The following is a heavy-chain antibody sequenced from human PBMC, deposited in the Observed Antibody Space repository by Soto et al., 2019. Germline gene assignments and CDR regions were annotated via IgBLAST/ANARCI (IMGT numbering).Heavy chain of an antibody. Sequence: ASVKVSCKASGYTFTGYYMHWVRQAPGQGLEWMGWINPNSGSTNYAQKFQGWVTMTRDTSISTAYMELSRLRSDDTAVYYCARGYCSGGSCYSDDAFDIWGQGTIVTVS. CDR2: INPNSGST. J-gene: IGHJ3*02. CDR1: GYTFTGYY. CDR3: ARGYCSGGSCYSDDAFDI. V-gene: IGHV1-2*04. D-gene: IGHD2-15*01.